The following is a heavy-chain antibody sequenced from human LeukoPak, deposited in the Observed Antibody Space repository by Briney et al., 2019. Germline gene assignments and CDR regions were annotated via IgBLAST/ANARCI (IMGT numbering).Heavy chain of an antibody. J-gene: IGHJ4*02. D-gene: IGHD3-16*01. CDR1: GFTFRGYS. CDR3: ARDLSLGAPGGFDY. V-gene: IGHV3-21*03. Sequence: GGSLRLSCAASGFTFRGYSMNWVRQAPGKGLEWVSTISSSSTYIYYADSVKGRFTISRDNAENSVYLQMDSLRGDDTAVYYCARDLSLGAPGGFDYWGQGTLVTVSS. CDR2: ISSSSTYI.